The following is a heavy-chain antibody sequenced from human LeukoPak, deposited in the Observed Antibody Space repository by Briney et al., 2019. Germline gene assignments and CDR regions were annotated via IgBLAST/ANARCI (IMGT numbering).Heavy chain of an antibody. Sequence: GGSLRLSCAACGFTFSDYYMSWIRRAPGKGLEGVSYISSSGSITYYADSVKGRFTNSRVNAKNSLYLQMNSLRAEDTAVYYCARRAWGTLDYWGQGTLVTVSS. J-gene: IGHJ4*02. CDR1: GFTFSDYY. V-gene: IGHV3-11*04. D-gene: IGHD1-1*01. CDR3: ARRAWGTLDY. CDR2: ISSSGSIT.